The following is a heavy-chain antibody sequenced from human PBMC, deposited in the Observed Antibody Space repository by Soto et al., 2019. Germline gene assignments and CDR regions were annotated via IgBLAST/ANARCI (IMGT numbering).Heavy chain of an antibody. D-gene: IGHD1-7*01. CDR2: INHSGST. CDR1: GGSFSGYY. J-gene: IGHJ3*02. V-gene: IGHV4-34*01. CDR3: ARGDITGTTDAFDM. Sequence: SETLSLTCAVYGGSFSGYYWSWIRQPPGKGLEWIGEINHSGSTNYNPSLKSRVTISVDTSKNQFSLKLSSVTAADTAVYYCARGDITGTTDAFDMWGQGTMVTVSS.